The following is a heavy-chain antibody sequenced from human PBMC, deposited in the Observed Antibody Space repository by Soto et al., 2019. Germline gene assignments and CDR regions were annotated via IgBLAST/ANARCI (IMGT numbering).Heavy chain of an antibody. CDR1: GGSFSGYY. V-gene: IGHV4-34*01. CDR2: INHRGST. J-gene: IGHJ4*02. D-gene: IGHD6-13*01. CDR3: ARGVDLAEAGNSLGIDS. Sequence: QVQLQQWGAGLLKPSETLSLTCAVYGGSFSGYYWRWIRQPPGKGLEWIGEINHRGSTNYNPSLKSRVTISVDTAKNQFSLKLSSVTAADTAVYYWARGVDLAEAGNSLGIDSWCQGTLDTVSS.